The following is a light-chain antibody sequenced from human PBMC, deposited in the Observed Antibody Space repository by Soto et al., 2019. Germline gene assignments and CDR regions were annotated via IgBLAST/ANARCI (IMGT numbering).Light chain of an antibody. CDR1: QNINNW. CDR3: QQYNSYPYT. CDR2: RAS. V-gene: IGKV1-5*03. Sequence: DIQMTQSPSTLSASVGDRVTITCGASQNINNWLAWYQQKPGMAPRFLIYRASSLESGVPSRFSGSRSGTDFTLTISSLQPDDFATYYCQQYNSYPYTFGQGTKLEIK. J-gene: IGKJ2*01.